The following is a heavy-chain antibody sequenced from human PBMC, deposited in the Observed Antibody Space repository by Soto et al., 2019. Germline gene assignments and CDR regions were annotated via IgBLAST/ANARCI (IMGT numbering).Heavy chain of an antibody. CDR1: GCTFSCSG. CDR2: IRSKANSYAT. V-gene: IGHV3-73*01. J-gene: IGHJ4*02. CDR3: TSRYCSSTSCPG. D-gene: IGHD2-2*01. Sequence: GGLLNLSCAAAGCTFSCSGRHWVRKASGKGLEWVGRIRSKANSYATAYAASVKGRFTISRDDSKNTAYLQMNSLKSEDTAVYYCTSRYCSSTSCPGWGQGTLVNV.